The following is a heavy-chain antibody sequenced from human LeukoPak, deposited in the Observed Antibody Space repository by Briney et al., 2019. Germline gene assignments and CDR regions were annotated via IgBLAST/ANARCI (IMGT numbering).Heavy chain of an antibody. D-gene: IGHD3-22*01. Sequence: PGGSLRLSCAASGFTVSSNFMSWVRQAPGKGLEWVSVIYSGGSTYYADSVTGRFTISRDDSKNTLYLQMKSLRTDDTAVYYCARGYSDSSGYYSLGYWGQGTLVTVSS. J-gene: IGHJ4*02. CDR1: GFTVSSNF. CDR2: IYSGGST. V-gene: IGHV3-66*01. CDR3: ARGYSDSSGYYSLGY.